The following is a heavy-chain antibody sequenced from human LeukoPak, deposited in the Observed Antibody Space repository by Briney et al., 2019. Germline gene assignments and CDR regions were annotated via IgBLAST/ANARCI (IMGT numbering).Heavy chain of an antibody. D-gene: IGHD5-12*01. V-gene: IGHV3-74*01. CDR1: GFAFSTYW. CDR3: TTLYGGSLDY. J-gene: IGHJ4*02. Sequence: GGSLRLSCAASGFAFSTYWMYWVRQAPGKGLVWVSRIKTDGSSTSYADSVKGRFTISRDNAKNTLYVQMNSLRAEDTAVYYCTTLYGGSLDYWGQGTLVTVSS. CDR2: IKTDGSST.